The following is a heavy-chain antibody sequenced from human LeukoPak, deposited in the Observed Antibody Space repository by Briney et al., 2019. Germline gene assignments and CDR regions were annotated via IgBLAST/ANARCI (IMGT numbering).Heavy chain of an antibody. CDR3: ARERASGWGVGWFDP. Sequence: SETLSLTCTVSGDSIISDYWSWIRHPPGEGLEWIWYLYYSGSTNYNPSLKSRVTISVDTSKNQFSLRLSSVTAADTAVYYCARERASGWGVGWFDPWGQGTLVTVSS. V-gene: IGHV4-59*01. D-gene: IGHD6-19*01. CDR2: LYYSGST. J-gene: IGHJ5*02. CDR1: GDSIISDY.